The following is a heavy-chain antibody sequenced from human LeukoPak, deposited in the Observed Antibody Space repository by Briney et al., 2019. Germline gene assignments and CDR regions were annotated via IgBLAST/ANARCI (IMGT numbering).Heavy chain of an antibody. CDR3: ARQDYDWFDP. CDR2: IYTSGST. CDR1: GGSISSSSYY. V-gene: IGHV4-61*02. J-gene: IGHJ5*02. D-gene: IGHD4-17*01. Sequence: SETLSLTCAVSGGSISSSSYYWSWIRQPAGKGLEWIGRIYTSGSTNYNPSLKSRVTISVDTSKNQFSLKLSSVTAADTAVYYCARQDYDWFDPWGQGTLVTVSS.